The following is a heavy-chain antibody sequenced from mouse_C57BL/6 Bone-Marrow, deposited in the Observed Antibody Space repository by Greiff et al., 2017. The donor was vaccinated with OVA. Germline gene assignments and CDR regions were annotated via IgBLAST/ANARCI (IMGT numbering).Heavy chain of an antibody. V-gene: IGHV1-82*01. J-gene: IGHJ2*01. Sequence: VQLQQSGPELVKPGASVKISCKASGYAFSSSWMNWVKQRPGKGLEWIGRIYPGDGDTNYNGKFKGKATLTADKSSSTAYMQLSSLTSEDSAVYFCARVKFLYWGQGTTLTVSS. CDR2: IYPGDGDT. CDR1: GYAFSSSW. CDR3: ARVKFLY.